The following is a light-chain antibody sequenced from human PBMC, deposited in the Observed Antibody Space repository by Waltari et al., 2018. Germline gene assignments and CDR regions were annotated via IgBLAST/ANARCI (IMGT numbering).Light chain of an antibody. CDR3: CSYAGSSTLL. V-gene: IGLV2-23*01. Sequence: QSALTPPAPESGSPGQSITVSCPGTSSAVGSYNLVSWYQQHPGKAPKLMIYEGSKRPSGVSNRFSGSKSGNTASLTISGLQAEDEADYYCCSYAGSSTLLFGGGTKVTVL. CDR2: EGS. CDR1: SSAVGSYNL. J-gene: IGLJ2*01.